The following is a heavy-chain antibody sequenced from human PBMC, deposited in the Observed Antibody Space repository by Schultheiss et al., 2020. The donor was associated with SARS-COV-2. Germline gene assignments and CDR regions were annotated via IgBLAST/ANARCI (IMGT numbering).Heavy chain of an antibody. V-gene: IGHV1-69*06. Sequence: SVKVSCKASGGTFSNNAISWVRQAPRQGLEWMGGIIPIFGTANYAQKFQGRVTITADKSTSTAYMELSSLRSEDTAVYYCARGGVGSPTSYYYGMDVWGQVTTVTVSS. CDR1: GGTFSNNA. D-gene: IGHD2-8*01. CDR3: ARGGVGSPTSYYYGMDV. J-gene: IGHJ6*02. CDR2: IIPIFGTA.